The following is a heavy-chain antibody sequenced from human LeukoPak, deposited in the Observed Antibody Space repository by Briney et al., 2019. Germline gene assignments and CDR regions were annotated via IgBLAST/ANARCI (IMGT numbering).Heavy chain of an antibody. CDR3: ARGYGDYDY. D-gene: IGHD4-17*01. V-gene: IGHV4-59*01. CDR2: IYYSGST. Sequence: NPSETLSLTCTVSGGSISSYYWSWIRQPPGKGLEWIGYIYYSGSTNYNPSLKSRVTISVDTSKSQFSLKLSSVTAADTAVYYCARGYGDYDYWGQGTLVTVSS. J-gene: IGHJ4*02. CDR1: GGSISSYY.